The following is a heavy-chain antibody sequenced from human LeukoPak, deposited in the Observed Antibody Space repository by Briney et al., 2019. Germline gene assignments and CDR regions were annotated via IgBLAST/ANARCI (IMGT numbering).Heavy chain of an antibody. V-gene: IGHV3-23*01. CDR2: FSSGAST. CDR1: GFTISCYA. D-gene: IGHD3-22*01. Sequence: PGGSLRLSCAASGFTISCYAMSWVRHAPGKGLGWVSSFSSGASTEYADCVKGRFPISRDNPKNTVYLQMNSLRAEDTAVYYCAKQRVSNGYYYFDYWGQGTLVTVSS. CDR3: AKQRVSNGYYYFDY. J-gene: IGHJ4*02.